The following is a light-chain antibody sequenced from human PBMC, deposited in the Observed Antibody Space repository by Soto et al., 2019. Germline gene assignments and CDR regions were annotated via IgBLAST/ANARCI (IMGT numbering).Light chain of an antibody. V-gene: IGKV3D-15*01. Sequence: EIVMTQSPATLSVSPGGRATLSCRASQSIRTNLAWYQQKPGQAPRLLIYDASTRATGIPARFSGSGSGTEFTLTIRSLQSEDFAVYYCQQYYDWPSLTFGGGTKVEIK. CDR3: QQYYDWPSLT. CDR2: DAS. J-gene: IGKJ4*01. CDR1: QSIRTN.